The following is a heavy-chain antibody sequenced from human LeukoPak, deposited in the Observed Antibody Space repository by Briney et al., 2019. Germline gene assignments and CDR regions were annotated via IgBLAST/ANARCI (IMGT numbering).Heavy chain of an antibody. V-gene: IGHV3-23*01. J-gene: IGHJ4*02. D-gene: IGHD3-10*01. Sequence: GGSLRLSCAASGITFSSYGMSWVRQAPGKGLEWVSSISSTGGTTYYADSVKGRFTISRDNSKNTLYLQMNSLRAEDTAVYYCAKGARGYFDYWGQGTLVTVSS. CDR3: AKGARGYFDY. CDR2: ISSTGGTT. CDR1: GITFSSYG.